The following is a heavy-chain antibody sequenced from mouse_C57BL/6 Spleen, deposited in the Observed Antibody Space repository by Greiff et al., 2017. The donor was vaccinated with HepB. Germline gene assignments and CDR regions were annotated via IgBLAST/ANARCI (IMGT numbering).Heavy chain of an antibody. V-gene: IGHV7-3*01. CDR3: ARIYGYAMDY. D-gene: IGHD1-1*01. Sequence: EVMLVESGGGLVQPGGSLSLSCAASGFTFTDYYMSWVRQPPGKALEWLGFIRNKANGYTTEYSASVKGRFTISRDNSQSILYLQMNALRAEDSATYYCARIYGYAMDYWGQGTSVTVSS. CDR1: GFTFTDYY. CDR2: IRNKANGYTT. J-gene: IGHJ4*01.